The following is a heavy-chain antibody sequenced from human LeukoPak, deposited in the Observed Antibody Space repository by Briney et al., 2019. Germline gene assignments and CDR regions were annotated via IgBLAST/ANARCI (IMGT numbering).Heavy chain of an antibody. Sequence: PSETLSLTCTVSGGSIRSSDYYWAWIRQPPGRGLEWIGTIHYSGSTFYKPPHKSRLTVSADTSRNQFYMKLGSVTAADTAVYYCARASGVLPSFEWANWFDTLGQGSLVTVSS. D-gene: IGHD3-9*01. CDR1: GGSIRSSDYY. CDR3: ARASGVLPSFEWANWFDT. CDR2: IHYSGST. V-gene: IGHV4-39*01. J-gene: IGHJ5*02.